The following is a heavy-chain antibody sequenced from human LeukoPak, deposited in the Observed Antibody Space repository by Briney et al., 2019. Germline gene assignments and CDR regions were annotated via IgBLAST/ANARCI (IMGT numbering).Heavy chain of an antibody. D-gene: IGHD6-13*01. CDR1: GYTFTTYA. Sequence: ASVKVSCNASGYTFTTYALHWVRQAPGQRLEWMGWINAGNGNTKYSQKFQGRVTITRDTSASTAYMELSSLRSEDTAVYYCARDLAAAGSHPVSAFDIWGQGTMVTVSS. V-gene: IGHV1-3*01. CDR2: INAGNGNT. J-gene: IGHJ3*02. CDR3: ARDLAAAGSHPVSAFDI.